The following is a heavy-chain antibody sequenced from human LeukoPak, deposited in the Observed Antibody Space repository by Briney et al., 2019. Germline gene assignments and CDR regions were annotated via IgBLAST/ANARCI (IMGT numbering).Heavy chain of an antibody. V-gene: IGHV3-7*01. Sequence: GGSLRLSCAASGFTFSSYWMSWVRQAPGKGLEWVANIKQDGSEKYYVDSVKGRFTISRDNAKNSLYLQMNSLRAEDTAVYYCARESSGWYWDYYYSMDVWGQGTTVTVSS. D-gene: IGHD6-19*01. CDR2: IKQDGSEK. J-gene: IGHJ6*02. CDR1: GFTFSSYW. CDR3: ARESSGWYWDYYYSMDV.